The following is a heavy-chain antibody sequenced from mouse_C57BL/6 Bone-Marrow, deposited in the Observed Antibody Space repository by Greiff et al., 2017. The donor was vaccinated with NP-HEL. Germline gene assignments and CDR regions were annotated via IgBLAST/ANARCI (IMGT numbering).Heavy chain of an antibody. CDR3: AREHYYYGEGYFDV. CDR2: ISDGGSYT. Sequence: EVKVVESGGGLVKPGGSLKLSCAASGFTFSSYAMSWVRQTPDKRLEWVATISDGGSYTYYPDNVKGRVTIARDNAKNNLYLQRSHLKSEDTAMYYCAREHYYYGEGYFDVWGTGTTVTVSS. D-gene: IGHD1-1*01. J-gene: IGHJ1*03. CDR1: GFTFSSYA. V-gene: IGHV5-4*01.